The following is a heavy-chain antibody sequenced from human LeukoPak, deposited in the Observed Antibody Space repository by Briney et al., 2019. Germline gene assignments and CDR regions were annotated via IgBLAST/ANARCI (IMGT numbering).Heavy chain of an antibody. V-gene: IGHV4-34*01. CDR3: ARGSSKANSSAAGSRRKYYYYYMDV. J-gene: IGHJ6*03. CDR1: GGSFSGYY. CDR2: INHSGST. D-gene: IGHD6-13*01. Sequence: PSETLSLTCAVYGGSFSGYYWSWIRQPPGKGLEWIGEINHSGSTNYNPSLKSRVTISVDTSKNQFSLKLSSVTAADTAVYYCARGSSKANSSAAGSRRKYYYYYMDVWGKGTTVTVSS.